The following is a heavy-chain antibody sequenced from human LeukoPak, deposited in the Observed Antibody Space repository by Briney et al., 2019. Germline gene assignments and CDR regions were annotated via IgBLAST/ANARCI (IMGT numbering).Heavy chain of an antibody. CDR1: GFTFSSYG. Sequence: GGSLRLSCAASGFTFSSYGMHWVRQAPGKGLEWVAVISYDGSNKYYADSVKGRFTISRDNSKNTLYLQMNSLRAEDTAVYYCAKSWRIDYWGQGTLVTVSS. J-gene: IGHJ4*02. V-gene: IGHV3-30*18. CDR3: AKSWRIDY. CDR2: ISYDGSNK. D-gene: IGHD6-13*01.